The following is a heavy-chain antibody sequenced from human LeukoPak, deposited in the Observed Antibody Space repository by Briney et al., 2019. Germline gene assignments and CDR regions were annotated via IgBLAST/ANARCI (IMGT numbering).Heavy chain of an antibody. CDR1: GYTLTELS. V-gene: IGHV1-24*01. J-gene: IGHJ4*02. D-gene: IGHD3-16*02. Sequence: ASVKVSCKVSGYTLTELSMHWVRQAPGKGLEWMGGFDPEHGETIYAQKFQGRVTMTEDTSTDTAYMELSSLRSEDTAVYYCATGLVSKLSVDYWGQGTLVTVSS. CDR3: ATGLVSKLSVDY. CDR2: FDPEHGET.